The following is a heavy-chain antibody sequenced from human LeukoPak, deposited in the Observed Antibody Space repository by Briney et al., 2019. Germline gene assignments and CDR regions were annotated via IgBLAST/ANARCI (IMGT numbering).Heavy chain of an antibody. D-gene: IGHD2-2*01. CDR3: ARAMRGYQLLPDY. CDR2: ITGSGGST. Sequence: PGGSLRLSCAASGFTFVNYAMTWVRQAPGQGLECVSVITGSGGSTNYADSVKGQFTISRDNSKNTLYLQMNSLRAEDTAVYYCARAMRGYQLLPDYWGQGTLVTVSS. V-gene: IGHV3-23*01. CDR1: GFTFVNYA. J-gene: IGHJ4*02.